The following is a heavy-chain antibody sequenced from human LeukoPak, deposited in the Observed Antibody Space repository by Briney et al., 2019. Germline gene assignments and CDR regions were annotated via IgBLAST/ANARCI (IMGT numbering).Heavy chain of an antibody. J-gene: IGHJ4*02. CDR2: ISSSSSTI. CDR1: GFTFRSYS. D-gene: IGHD4-17*01. CDR3: ARDGDYGDYRPFDY. Sequence: GGSLRLSCAASGFTFRSYSMNWVRQAPGKGLEWVTYISSSSSTIYYADSVKGRFTISRDNAKNSLYLQMNSLRDEDTAVYYCARDGDYGDYRPFDYWGQGTLVTVSS. V-gene: IGHV3-48*02.